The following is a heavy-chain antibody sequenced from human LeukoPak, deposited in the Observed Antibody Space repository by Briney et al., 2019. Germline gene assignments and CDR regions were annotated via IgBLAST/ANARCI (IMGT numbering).Heavy chain of an antibody. Sequence: GGSLRLSCAASGFTFSHYWISWVRQAPGKGLEWVANIKQDGSEKYYVDSVKGRFTISRDNAKNSLYLQMNSLRAEDTAVYYCARDLYRIVVVPHYFDYWGQGTLVTVSS. J-gene: IGHJ4*02. CDR3: ARDLYRIVVVPHYFDY. CDR2: IKQDGSEK. CDR1: GFTFSHYW. D-gene: IGHD3-22*01. V-gene: IGHV3-7*01.